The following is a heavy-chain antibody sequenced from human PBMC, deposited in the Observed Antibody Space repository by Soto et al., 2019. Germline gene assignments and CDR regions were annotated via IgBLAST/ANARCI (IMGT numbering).Heavy chain of an antibody. CDR3: ARSDTYYDILTGYGNLDY. D-gene: IGHD3-9*01. V-gene: IGHV1-18*01. CDR2: ISAYNGNT. J-gene: IGHJ4*02. Sequence: QVQLVQSGAEVKKPGASVKVSCKASGYTITSYGISWVRQAPGQGLEWMGWISAYNGNTNYAQKLQGRVTMTTDTSTSTAYMELRSLRSDDTAVYYCARSDTYYDILTGYGNLDYWGQGTLVTVSS. CDR1: GYTITSYG.